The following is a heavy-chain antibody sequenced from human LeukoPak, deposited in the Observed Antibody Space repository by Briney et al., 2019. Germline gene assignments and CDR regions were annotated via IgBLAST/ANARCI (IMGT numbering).Heavy chain of an antibody. V-gene: IGHV3-23*01. D-gene: IGHD3-16*01. CDR3: AKESLGDFDY. CDR1: GFTFRDYA. Sequence: PGGSLRLSCAASGFTFRDYAMSWVRQAPGKGLEWVSAITRSGGSTYYADSVKGRFTISRDNSKNTLYLQMSNLRVEDTAVYYCAKESLGDFDYWGQGTLVAVSS. CDR2: ITRSGGST. J-gene: IGHJ4*02.